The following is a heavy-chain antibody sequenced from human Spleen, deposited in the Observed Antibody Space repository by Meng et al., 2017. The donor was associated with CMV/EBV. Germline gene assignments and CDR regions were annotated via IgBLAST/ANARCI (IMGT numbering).Heavy chain of an antibody. V-gene: IGHV1-18*01. CDR2: VSAENGDT. J-gene: IGHJ4*02. CDR3: ARAGAAVTTNFDF. Sequence: QIQLVQSGPELRRPGASVKVSCKASGYKFDIYGITWVRQAPGQGLEWVGWVSAENGDTDYGQKFQGRVTVTADTFTKTAYMKMRSLRSDDSAMYYCARAGAAVTTNFDFWGQGTLVTVSS. CDR1: GYKFDIYG. D-gene: IGHD4-17*01.